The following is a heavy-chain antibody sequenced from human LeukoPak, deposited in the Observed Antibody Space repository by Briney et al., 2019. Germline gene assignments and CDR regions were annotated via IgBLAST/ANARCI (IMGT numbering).Heavy chain of an antibody. CDR2: IYYSGST. V-gene: IGHV4-39*07. CDR1: GGSISSSSYY. CDR3: ASYSSGWYRRPYFDY. Sequence: PSETLSLTCTVSGGSISSSSYYWGWIRQPPGKGLEWIGSIYYSGSTNYNPSLKSRVTISVDTSKNQFSLKLSSVTAADTAVYYCASYSSGWYRRPYFDYWGQGTLVTVSS. D-gene: IGHD6-19*01. J-gene: IGHJ4*02.